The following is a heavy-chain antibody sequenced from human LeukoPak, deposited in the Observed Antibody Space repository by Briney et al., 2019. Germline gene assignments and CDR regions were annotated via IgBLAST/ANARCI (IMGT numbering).Heavy chain of an antibody. CDR2: ISYDGSNK. CDR3: AKSGVIYGEPHAFDI. V-gene: IGHV3-30*04. D-gene: IGHD4-17*01. CDR1: GFTFSSYA. Sequence: GGSLRLSCAASGFTFSSYAMPWVRQAPGKGLEWVAVISYDGSNKYYADSVKGRFTISRDNSKNTLFLQMYSLRAEDTALYYCAKSGVIYGEPHAFDIWGQGTMVTVSS. J-gene: IGHJ3*02.